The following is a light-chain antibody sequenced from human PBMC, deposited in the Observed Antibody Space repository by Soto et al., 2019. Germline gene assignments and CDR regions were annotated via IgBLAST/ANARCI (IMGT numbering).Light chain of an antibody. V-gene: IGKV3-20*01. J-gene: IGKJ1*01. CDR2: GAS. CDR1: QSVSSSY. CDR3: QQNGRSPPWT. Sequence: IMLTHAPGTLSLSPGEIATLSCRASQSVSSSYLAWYHHEPSQAPRLIIYGASISATGIPDRFSGSGSGTDFTLTISRLEPEDFAVYYCQQNGRSPPWTFGQGTNVDIK.